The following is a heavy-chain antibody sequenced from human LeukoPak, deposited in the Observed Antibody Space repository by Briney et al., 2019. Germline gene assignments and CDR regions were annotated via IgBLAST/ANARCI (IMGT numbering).Heavy chain of an antibody. D-gene: IGHD6-13*01. Sequence: GGSLRLSCAAPGFTFSSYAMSWVRQAPGKGLEWVSAISGSGGSTYYADSVKGRFTISRDNSKNTLYLQMNSLRAEDTAVYYCAKDLLFSSSFYFDYWGQGTLVTVSS. J-gene: IGHJ4*02. CDR1: GFTFSSYA. CDR2: ISGSGGST. V-gene: IGHV3-23*01. CDR3: AKDLLFSSSFYFDY.